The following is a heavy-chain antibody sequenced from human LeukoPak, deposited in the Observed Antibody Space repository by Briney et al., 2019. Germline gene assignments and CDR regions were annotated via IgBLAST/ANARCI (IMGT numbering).Heavy chain of an antibody. CDR1: GYSFTGYF. CDR2: IDPNSGDT. Sequence: ASVKVSCKASGYSFTGYFIHWVRQAPGQGLEGMGCIDPNSGDTKYAQKFQGRVSMPRDTSTRTAYMELSRLRSDDTAVYFCARSGSTGYSLDYWGQGTLVTVSS. V-gene: IGHV1-2*02. J-gene: IGHJ4*02. CDR3: ARSGSTGYSLDY. D-gene: IGHD3-22*01.